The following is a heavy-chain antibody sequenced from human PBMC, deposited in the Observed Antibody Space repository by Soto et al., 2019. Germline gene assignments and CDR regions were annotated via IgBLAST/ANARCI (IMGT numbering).Heavy chain of an antibody. D-gene: IGHD4-4*01. J-gene: IGHJ5*02. CDR1: GYTFTSYA. Sequence: QVQLVQSGAEEKKPGASVKVSCKASGYTFTSYAMHWVRQAPGQRLEWMGWINAGNGNTKYSQKFQGRVTITRDTSASTAYMELSSLRSEDTAVYYCARDHSSNYQFDPWGQGTLVTASS. CDR3: ARDHSSNYQFDP. V-gene: IGHV1-3*05. CDR2: INAGNGNT.